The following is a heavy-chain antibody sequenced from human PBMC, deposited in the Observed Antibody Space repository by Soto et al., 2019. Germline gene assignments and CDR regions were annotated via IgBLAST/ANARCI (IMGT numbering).Heavy chain of an antibody. V-gene: IGHV3-7*04. D-gene: IGHD3-3*01. Sequence: EVQLVESGGGLVQPGGSLRLSCAASGFTFSSYWMSWVRQAPGKGLEWVANIKQDGSEKYYVDSVKGRFTISRDNAKNSLYLQMNSLRAEDTAVYYCARRMEWRKKIYYYYGMDVWGQGTTVTVSS. CDR2: IKQDGSEK. J-gene: IGHJ6*02. CDR1: GFTFSSYW. CDR3: ARRMEWRKKIYYYYGMDV.